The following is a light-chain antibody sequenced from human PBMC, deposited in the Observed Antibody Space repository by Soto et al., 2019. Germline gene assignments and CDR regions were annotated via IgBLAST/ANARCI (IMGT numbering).Light chain of an antibody. CDR2: DAS. J-gene: IGKJ4*01. CDR3: QEFDHPPPLI. Sequence: DVRLTQSPSSLSASIGDRVTITSQASHDIATYLNWYQQKPGKPPKLLIYDASTLEKGVPSRFSGSGSGTDFTFTIFTLQPEDFATYYCQEFDHPPPLIFGGGTKVDIK. CDR1: HDIATY. V-gene: IGKV1-33*01.